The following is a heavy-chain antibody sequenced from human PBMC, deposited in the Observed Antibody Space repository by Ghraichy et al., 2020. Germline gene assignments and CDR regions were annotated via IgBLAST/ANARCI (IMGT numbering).Heavy chain of an antibody. CDR3: AKYVRTCDTTGCYRVFDY. CDR1: GFTFSIYT. V-gene: IGHV3-23*01. Sequence: GGSLRLSCAASGFTFSIYTMNWVRQAPGKGLEWVSTISGSSGTIYYADSVKGRFTISRDNSKNTLSLEMNSLRAEDTAVYYCAKYVRTCDTTGCYRVFDYWGQGTLVTVSS. CDR2: ISGSSGTI. D-gene: IGHD2-2*02. J-gene: IGHJ4*02.